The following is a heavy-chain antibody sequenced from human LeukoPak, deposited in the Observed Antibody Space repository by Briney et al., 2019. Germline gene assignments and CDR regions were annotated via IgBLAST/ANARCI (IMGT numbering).Heavy chain of an antibody. CDR3: ARVNYYDSGAYFGGWFDP. CDR1: GGSISSGSYS. J-gene: IGHJ5*02. D-gene: IGHD3-22*01. CDR2: FYYSGST. V-gene: IGHV4-30-4*07. Sequence: PSETLSLTCAVSGGSISSGSYSWSWIRQPPGKGLEWIGYFYYSGSTYYNPSLKSRPTISLDTSKNQFSLKLNSVTAADTAVYFCARVNYYDSGAYFGGWFDPWGQGTLVTVSS.